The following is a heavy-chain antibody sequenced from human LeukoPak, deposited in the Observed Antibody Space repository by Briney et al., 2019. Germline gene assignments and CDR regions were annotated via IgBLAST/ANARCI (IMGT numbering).Heavy chain of an antibody. D-gene: IGHD3-22*01. CDR2: ISYDGSNK. CDR3: ARDLNNYYDSSGDY. Sequence: GGSLRLSCAASGFTFSSYAMHWVRQAPGKGLEWVAVISYDGSNKYYAGSVKGRFTISRDNSKNTLYLQMNSLRAEDTAVYYCARDLNNYYDSSGDYWGQGTLVTVSS. CDR1: GFTFSSYA. V-gene: IGHV3-30-3*01. J-gene: IGHJ4*02.